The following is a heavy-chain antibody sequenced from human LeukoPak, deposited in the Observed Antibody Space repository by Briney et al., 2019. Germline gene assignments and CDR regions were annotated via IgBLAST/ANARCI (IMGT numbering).Heavy chain of an antibody. CDR3: ATRLLVRAMAFDI. D-gene: IGHD2-15*01. CDR2: ISGSGGST. Sequence: GGSLRLSCAASGFTFSSYAMNWVRQAPGKGLEWVSAISGSGGSTCYADSVKGRFTISRDNSKNTLYLQMSSLRAEDTAVYYCATRLLVRAMAFDIWGQGTMVTVSS. V-gene: IGHV3-23*01. CDR1: GFTFSSYA. J-gene: IGHJ3*02.